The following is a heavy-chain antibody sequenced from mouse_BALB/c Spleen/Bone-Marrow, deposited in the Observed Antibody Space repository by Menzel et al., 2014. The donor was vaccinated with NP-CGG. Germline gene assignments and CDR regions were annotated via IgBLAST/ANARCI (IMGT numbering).Heavy chain of an antibody. Sequence: QVQLQQSGAELAKPGASVKMSRKASGYTFTSYWMHWVKQRPGQGLEWIGYINPSTGYTEYNQKFKDKATLTADKSSSTAYMQLSSLTSEDSAVYYCARYGGGSYDRFAYWGQGTLVTVSA. V-gene: IGHV1-7*01. CDR1: GYTFTSYW. J-gene: IGHJ3*01. CDR2: INPSTGYT. CDR3: ARYGGGSYDRFAY. D-gene: IGHD2-12*01.